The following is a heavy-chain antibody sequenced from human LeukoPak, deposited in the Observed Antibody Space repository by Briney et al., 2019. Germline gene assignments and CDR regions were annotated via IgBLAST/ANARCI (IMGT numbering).Heavy chain of an antibody. CDR2: IYPGDSDT. J-gene: IGHJ4*02. V-gene: IGHV5-51*01. D-gene: IGHD1-26*01. CDR3: ARLIQVGGSYFYFDY. CDR1: GYIFTSYW. Sequence: GASLEISCQGSGYIFTSYWIGWVRQLPGKGLEWMGIIYPGDSDTRYSPSFQGQVTISADKSISTAYLQWSSLKASDTAMYYCARLIQVGGSYFYFDYWGQGTLVTVSS.